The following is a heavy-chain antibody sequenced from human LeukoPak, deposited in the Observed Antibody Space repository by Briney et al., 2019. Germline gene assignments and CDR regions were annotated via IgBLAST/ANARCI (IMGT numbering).Heavy chain of an antibody. V-gene: IGHV1-69*02. Sequence: ASVKVSCKASGGTFSSYTISWVRQAPGQGLEWMGRIIPILDIANYAQKFQGRVTITADKSTSTAYMELSSLRSEDTAVYYCARSDGYGYNWFDPWGQGTLVTVSS. D-gene: IGHD5-18*01. CDR2: IIPILDIA. CDR3: ARSDGYGYNWFDP. J-gene: IGHJ5*02. CDR1: GGTFSSYT.